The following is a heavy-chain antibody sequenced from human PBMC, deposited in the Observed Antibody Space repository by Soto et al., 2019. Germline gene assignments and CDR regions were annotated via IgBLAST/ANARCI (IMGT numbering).Heavy chain of an antibody. CDR2: INQSGST. CDR3: VGSGYRQSFEY. D-gene: IGHD5-18*01. CDR1: GGSFSGYY. V-gene: IGHV4-34*01. J-gene: IGHJ4*02. Sequence: SETLSLTCAVYGGSFSGYYWSWIRQPPGKGLEWIGEINQSGSTNYNPSLKSRVTISVDTSKNHFSLKLSSVTATDTAVYYCVGSGYRQSFEYWGQGTLVTVSS.